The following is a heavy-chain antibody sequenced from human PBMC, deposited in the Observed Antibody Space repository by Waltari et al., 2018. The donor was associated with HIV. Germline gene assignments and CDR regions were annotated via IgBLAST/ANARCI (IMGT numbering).Heavy chain of an antibody. V-gene: IGHV4-4*02. CDR1: GGSITSSHC. Sequence: QVQLQESGPGLVKPSGTLSLTCAVSGGSITSSHCWGWVRAPPGKGTEWIGEIYHSGSTNYNPSLKSRVTISGDKSKNQFSLKLSSVTAADTAVYYCARVAYLHIVVVTAPGSYWYFDLWGRGTLVTVSS. J-gene: IGHJ2*01. D-gene: IGHD2-21*02. CDR2: IYHSGST. CDR3: ARVAYLHIVVVTAPGSYWYFDL.